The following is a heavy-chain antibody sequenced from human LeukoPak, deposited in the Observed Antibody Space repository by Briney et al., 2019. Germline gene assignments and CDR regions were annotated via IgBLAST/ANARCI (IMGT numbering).Heavy chain of an antibody. CDR2: IYYSGST. Sequence: PSQTLSLTCTVSGGSISSGGYYWSWIRQHPGKGLEWIGYIYYSGSTYYNPSLKSRVTISVDTSKNQFSLKLSSVTAADTAVYYCAKGTEVRGVIAHWGQGTLVTVSS. J-gene: IGHJ4*02. CDR1: GGSISSGGYY. D-gene: IGHD3-10*01. CDR3: AKGTEVRGVIAH. V-gene: IGHV4-31*03.